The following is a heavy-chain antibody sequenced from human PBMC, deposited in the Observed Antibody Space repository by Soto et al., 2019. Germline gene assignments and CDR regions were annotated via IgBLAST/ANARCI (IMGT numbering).Heavy chain of an antibody. J-gene: IGHJ6*02. CDR3: ARATTNYDILTGYYYYYGMDV. CDR2: IYSGGST. D-gene: IGHD3-9*01. CDR1: GFTVSSNY. V-gene: IGHV3-53*04. Sequence: GGSLRLSCAASGFTVSSNYMSWVRQAPGKGLEWVSVIYSGGSTYYADSVKDRFTISRLNSKNTLYLQINSLRDEVTAVYHCARATTNYDILTGYYYYYGMDVWGQGTTVTVSS.